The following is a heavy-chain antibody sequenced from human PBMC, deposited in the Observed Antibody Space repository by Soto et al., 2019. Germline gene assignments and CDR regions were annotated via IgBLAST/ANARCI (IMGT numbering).Heavy chain of an antibody. Sequence: GASVKVCCKASGGTFSSYAISWVRQAPGQGLEWMGGIIPIFGTANYAQKFQGRVTITADKSTSTAYMELSSLRSEDTAVYYCARDLWGGTYYGMDVWGQGTTVTVSS. V-gene: IGHV1-69*06. J-gene: IGHJ6*02. CDR1: GGTFSSYA. D-gene: IGHD1-1*01. CDR2: IIPIFGTA. CDR3: ARDLWGGTYYGMDV.